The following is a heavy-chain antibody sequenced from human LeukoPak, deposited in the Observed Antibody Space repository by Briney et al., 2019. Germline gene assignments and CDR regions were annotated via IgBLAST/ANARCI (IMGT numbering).Heavy chain of an antibody. J-gene: IGHJ2*01. V-gene: IGHV3-15*01. CDR2: IKSKTDGGTT. Sequence: GGSLRLSCAASGFTFSNAWMNWVRQAPGKGLEWVGRIKSKTDGGTTDYAAPVKGRFTISRDDSKNTLYLQMNSLKTEDTAVYYCTTDLELLWFGELYDLWGRGTLVTVSS. D-gene: IGHD3-10*01. CDR1: GFTFSNAW. CDR3: TTDLELLWFGELYDL.